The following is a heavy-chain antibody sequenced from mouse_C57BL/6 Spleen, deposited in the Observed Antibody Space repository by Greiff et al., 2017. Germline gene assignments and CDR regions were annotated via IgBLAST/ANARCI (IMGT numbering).Heavy chain of an antibody. D-gene: IGHD4-1*02. J-gene: IGHJ4*01. Sequence: VQLQQPGAELVKPGASVKMSCKASGYTFTSYWITWVKQRPGQGLEWIGDIYPGSGSTNYNEKFKSKATLTVDTSSSTAYMQLSSLTSEDSAVDYSARRSTGTRAMDYWGQGTSVTVSS. V-gene: IGHV1-55*01. CDR2: IYPGSGST. CDR1: GYTFTSYW. CDR3: ARRSTGTRAMDY.